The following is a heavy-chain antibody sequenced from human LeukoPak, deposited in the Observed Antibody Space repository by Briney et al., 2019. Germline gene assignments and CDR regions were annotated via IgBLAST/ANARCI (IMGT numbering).Heavy chain of an antibody. J-gene: IGHJ5*02. Sequence: SETLSLTCAVYGWSFNDYYWNWIRQPPGKGLEWIGEINARGDTNYNPSLKSRVNISVDTSKKQFSLRLTSMIAADTALYYCARGQVPAARGYNWFDPWGQGTLVTVSS. CDR3: ARGQVPAARGYNWFDP. V-gene: IGHV4-34*01. CDR1: GWSFNDYY. CDR2: INARGDT. D-gene: IGHD2-2*01.